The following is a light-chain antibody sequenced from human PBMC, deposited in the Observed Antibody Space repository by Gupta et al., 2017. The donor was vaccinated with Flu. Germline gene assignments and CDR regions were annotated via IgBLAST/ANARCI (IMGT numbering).Light chain of an antibody. V-gene: IGLV2-11*01. CDR1: SRDVGAYEY. CDR3: CSYAGSYSWV. J-gene: IGLJ3*02. Sequence: QSALTQPRSVSGSPGQSVSISCTGTSRDVGAYEYVSWYPQYPGKAPKFIIYDVYKRPSGVPDRFSASKIGDTASLTISGLQAEDEADYYCCSYAGSYSWVFGGGTKLTVL. CDR2: DVY.